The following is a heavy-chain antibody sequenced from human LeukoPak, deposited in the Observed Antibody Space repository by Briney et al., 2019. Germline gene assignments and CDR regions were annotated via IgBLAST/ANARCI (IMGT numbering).Heavy chain of an antibody. V-gene: IGHV3-13*05. CDR3: ARGSYYYGSGSYRFGAFDI. D-gene: IGHD3-10*01. CDR2: IGIAGDP. CDR1: GFILSRYD. Sequence: GGSLRLSCAATGFILSRYDMYWVRQATGKGLEWVSAIGIAGDPYYPGSVKGRFTISRENAKNSLYLQMNSLRAGDTAVYYCARGSYYYGSGSYRFGAFDIWGQGTMVTVSS. J-gene: IGHJ3*02.